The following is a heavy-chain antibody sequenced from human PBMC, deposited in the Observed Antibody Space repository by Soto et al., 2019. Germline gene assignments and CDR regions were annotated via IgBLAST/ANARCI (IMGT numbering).Heavy chain of an antibody. Sequence: GASVKVSCKASGYTFTSYGISWVRQAPGQGLEWMGWISAYNGNTNYAQKLQNRVTMTTDTSTSTAYMELRSLRSDDTAVYYCARVPYYYDNSGFYSWGQGTLVTVSS. V-gene: IGHV1-18*01. D-gene: IGHD3-22*01. J-gene: IGHJ4*02. CDR1: GYTFTSYG. CDR3: ARVPYYYDNSGFYS. CDR2: ISAYNGNT.